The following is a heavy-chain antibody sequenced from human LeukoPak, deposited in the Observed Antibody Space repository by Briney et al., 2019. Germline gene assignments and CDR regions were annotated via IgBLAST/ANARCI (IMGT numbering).Heavy chain of an antibody. CDR3: AKGGYSGYDRFDY. Sequence: PGGSLRLSCAASGFTFSSSGMHWVRQAPGKGLKWVAFIRYDGSNKYYADSVKGRFTISRDNSKNTLYLQMNSLRAEDTAVYYCAKGGYSGYDRFDYWGQGTLVTVSS. J-gene: IGHJ4*02. CDR1: GFTFSSSG. CDR2: IRYDGSNK. V-gene: IGHV3-30*02. D-gene: IGHD5-12*01.